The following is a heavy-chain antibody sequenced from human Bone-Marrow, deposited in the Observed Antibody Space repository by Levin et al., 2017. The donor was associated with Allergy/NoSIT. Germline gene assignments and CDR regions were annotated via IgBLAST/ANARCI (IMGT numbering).Heavy chain of an antibody. Sequence: LSLTCAASGFSFSNYAIHWVRQAPGKGLEWLTFISYDGGNKYYAESVEGRFTVSRDNSKNTVYLQMNSLRPEDTSLYYCARDRHGGAVVTFDALDIWGPGTLVSVSS. CDR2: ISYDGGNK. CDR1: GFSFSNYA. J-gene: IGHJ3*02. D-gene: IGHD2-21*02. V-gene: IGHV3-30*04. CDR3: ARDRHGGAVVTFDALDI.